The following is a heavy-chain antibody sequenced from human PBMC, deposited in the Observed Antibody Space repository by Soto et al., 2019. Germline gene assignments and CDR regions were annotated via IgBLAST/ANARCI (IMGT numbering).Heavy chain of an antibody. CDR3: ARGQTIRAFEY. J-gene: IGHJ4*02. CDR1: GASLRVYT. CDR2: TFSSGST. D-gene: IGHD4-17*01. Sequence: SETLSLTCTVSGASLRVYTWNWIRQSPGKGLEWIGYTFSSGSTSYNPSLESRVTISVDTSMNQFSLKLNSVTAADTAVYYCARGQTIRAFEYWGQGALVTVSS. V-gene: IGHV4-59*01.